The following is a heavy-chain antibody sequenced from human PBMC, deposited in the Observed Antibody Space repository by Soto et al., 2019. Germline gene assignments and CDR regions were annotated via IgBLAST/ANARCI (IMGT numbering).Heavy chain of an antibody. D-gene: IGHD3-22*01. CDR1: GFTFSSYA. CDR3: AKDPNASDYYDSSGPLNDY. Sequence: GGSLRLSCAAPGFTFSSYAMSWVRQAPGKGLEWVSAISGSGGSTYYADSVKGRFTISRDNSKNTLYLQMNSLRAEDTAVYYCAKDPNASDYYDSSGPLNDYWGQGTLVTVSS. V-gene: IGHV3-23*01. CDR2: ISGSGGST. J-gene: IGHJ4*02.